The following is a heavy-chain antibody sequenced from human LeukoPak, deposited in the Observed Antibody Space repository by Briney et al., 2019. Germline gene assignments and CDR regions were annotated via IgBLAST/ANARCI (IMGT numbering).Heavy chain of an antibody. CDR2: ISGSGGST. CDR3: AKVQDYYDSSGYYSY. D-gene: IGHD3-22*01. CDR1: GFTFSSYA. J-gene: IGHJ4*02. V-gene: IGHV3-23*01. Sequence: GGSLRLSCAASGFTFSSYAMSWVRRAPGKGLEWVSAISGSGGSTYYADSVKGRFTISRDNSKNTLYLQMNSLRAEDTAAYYCAKVQDYYDSSGYYSYWGQGTLVTVSS.